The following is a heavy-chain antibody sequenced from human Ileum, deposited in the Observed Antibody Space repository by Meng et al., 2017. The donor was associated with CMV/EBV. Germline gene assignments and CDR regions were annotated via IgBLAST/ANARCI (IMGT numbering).Heavy chain of an antibody. J-gene: IGHJ5*02. V-gene: IGHV4-61*01. CDR3: ARVPTVVGWFDP. D-gene: IGHD4-23*01. CDR1: GGSVSSGSYY. Sequence: CTVSGGSVSSGSYYWSWIRQPPGKGLEWSGYIYYSGSTNYNPSLKSRVTISVDTSKNQFSLKLSSVTAADTAVYYCARVPTVVGWFDPWGQGTLVTVSS. CDR2: IYYSGST.